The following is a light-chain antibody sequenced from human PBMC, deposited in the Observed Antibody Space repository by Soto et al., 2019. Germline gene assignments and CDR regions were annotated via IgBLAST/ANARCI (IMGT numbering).Light chain of an antibody. CDR3: SSYTSSSTL. J-gene: IGLJ1*01. V-gene: IGLV2-14*01. CDR2: AVT. Sequence: QSALTQPASVSGSPGQSITISCTGTSSDVGGYNYVSWYQQHPGKPPKLMIYAVTDRPSGVSSRFSGSKSGNTASLTISGLQAEDEADYYCSSYTSSSTLFGTGTKLTVL. CDR1: SSDVGGYNY.